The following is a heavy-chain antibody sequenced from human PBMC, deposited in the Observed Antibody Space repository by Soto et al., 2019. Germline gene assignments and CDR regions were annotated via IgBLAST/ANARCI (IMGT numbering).Heavy chain of an antibody. CDR2: IYHSGST. J-gene: IGHJ5*02. D-gene: IGHD3-10*02. CDR3: ASVPSP. Sequence: HLQLQESGSGLVKPSQTLSLTCAVSGGSISSGGYSWSWIRQPPGKGLEWIGYIYHSGSTYYNPSLKSRVTISVDRSKNQLSLKLSSVTAADTAVYYCASVPSPWGQGTLVTVSS. CDR1: GGSISSGGYS. V-gene: IGHV4-30-2*01.